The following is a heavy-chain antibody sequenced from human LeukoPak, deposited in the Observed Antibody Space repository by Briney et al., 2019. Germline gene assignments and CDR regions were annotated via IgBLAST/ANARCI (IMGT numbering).Heavy chain of an antibody. Sequence: SETLSLTCAVYGGSFSGYYWSWIRQPPGKGLEWIGEINHSGSTNYNPSLKSRVTISVDTSKNQFSLKLSSVTAADTAVYYCARGYGDYDKAFDYWGQGTLVTVSS. CDR2: INHSGST. V-gene: IGHV4-34*01. J-gene: IGHJ4*02. CDR1: GGSFSGYY. D-gene: IGHD4-17*01. CDR3: ARGYGDYDKAFDY.